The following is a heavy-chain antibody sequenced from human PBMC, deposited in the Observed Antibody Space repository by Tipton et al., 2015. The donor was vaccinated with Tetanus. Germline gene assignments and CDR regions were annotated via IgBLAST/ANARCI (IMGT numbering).Heavy chain of an antibody. V-gene: IGHV4-30-2*01. CDR2: IYDSGST. CDR3: ARVKGTYNHYGLDV. J-gene: IGHJ6*02. CDR1: GGSISSGDYS. D-gene: IGHD3-10*01. Sequence: TLSLTCAVSGGSISSGDYSWSWIRQPPGKGLGWIGYIYDSGSTYYNPSLKSRVTISEDRSKNQISLRLSSVTAADTAVYYCARVKGTYNHYGLDVWGQGTTVTVAS.